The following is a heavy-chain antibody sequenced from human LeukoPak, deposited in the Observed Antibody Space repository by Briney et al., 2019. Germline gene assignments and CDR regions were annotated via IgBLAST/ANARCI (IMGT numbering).Heavy chain of an antibody. D-gene: IGHD2-2*01. CDR2: IYSGGST. V-gene: IGHV3-66*01. Sequence: GGSLRLSCAASGFTVSSNYMSWVRQAPGKGLEWVSVIYSGGSTYYADSVKGRFTISRGNSKNTLYLQMNSLRAEDTAVYYCARDQRYCSSTSCYDWFDPWGQGTLVTVSS. CDR1: GFTVSSNY. CDR3: ARDQRYCSSTSCYDWFDP. J-gene: IGHJ5*02.